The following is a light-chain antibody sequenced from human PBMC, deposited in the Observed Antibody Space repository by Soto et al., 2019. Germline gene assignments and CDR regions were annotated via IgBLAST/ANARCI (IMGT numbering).Light chain of an antibody. J-gene: IGLJ1*01. V-gene: IGLV2-14*01. CDR3: FSSAPESTYV. CDR2: EVN. Sequence: QSVLTQPAFLSGSPGQSITISCTGTSSDIGAYDYVSWFQQHPGKAPKLMISEVNNRPSGVSNRFSGSKSGNTAYLTISGLQVKDEAEYFCFSSAPESTYVFGTGTKVTVL. CDR1: SSDIGAYDY.